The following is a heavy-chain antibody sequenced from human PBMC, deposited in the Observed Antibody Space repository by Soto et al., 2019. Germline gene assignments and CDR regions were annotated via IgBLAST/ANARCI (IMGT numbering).Heavy chain of an antibody. V-gene: IGHV4-31*03. CDR1: SGSISSGGYY. CDR3: ARLGGYQLLYAMDY. J-gene: IGHJ4*02. CDR2: IYFTGST. Sequence: QVQLQESGPGLVEPSQTLSLTCTVSSGSISSGGYYWTWIRQHPGKGLEWIGFIYFTGSTYYNPSLQSRVIMSVDTSKNQFSPKMRSVTAADTAVYYCARLGGYQLLYAMDYWGQGSLVTVSS. D-gene: IGHD2-2*02.